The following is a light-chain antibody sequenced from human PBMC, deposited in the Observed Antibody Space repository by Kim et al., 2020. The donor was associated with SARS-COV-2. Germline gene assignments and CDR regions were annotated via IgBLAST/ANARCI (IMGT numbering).Light chain of an antibody. J-gene: IGKJ2*01. CDR1: QDVKNW. CDR2: GAL. CDR3: QQANNFPYT. V-gene: IGKV1D-12*01. Sequence: DVQMTQSPSSMSASVGDRVTITCRASQDVKNWLAWYQQKPGKAPQLLIYGALNLQSGVPSRFSGSKTGTDFTLTINGLQPEDFAIYFCQQANNFPYTFGQGTKLEI.